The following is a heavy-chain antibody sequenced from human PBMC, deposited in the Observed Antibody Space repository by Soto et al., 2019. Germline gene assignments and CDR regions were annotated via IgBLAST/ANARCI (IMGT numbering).Heavy chain of an antibody. Sequence: SETLSLTCTVSGGSISSGDYYWSWIRQPPGKGLEWIGYIYYSGSTYYNPSLKSRVTISVDTSKNQFSLKLSSVTAADTAVYYCARAGTWGSKLDXWGQGTLVTVSX. CDR2: IYYSGST. V-gene: IGHV4-30-4*01. CDR3: ARAGTWGSKLDX. CDR1: GGSISSGDYY. J-gene: IGHJ4*02. D-gene: IGHD3-16*01.